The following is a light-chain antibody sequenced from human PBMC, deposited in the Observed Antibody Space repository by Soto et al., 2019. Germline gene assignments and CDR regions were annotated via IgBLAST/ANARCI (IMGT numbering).Light chain of an antibody. CDR1: QSVSTSS. CDR3: QQYGSSQT. J-gene: IGKJ1*01. CDR2: GAS. Sequence: EIVLTQSPGTLSLSPGERANLSCRASQSVSTSSLAWYQQKPGQAPRLLIYGASSRATGIPDRFSGSGSGTDFTLTISRLEPDDFAVYYCQQYGSSQTFGQGTKV. V-gene: IGKV3-20*01.